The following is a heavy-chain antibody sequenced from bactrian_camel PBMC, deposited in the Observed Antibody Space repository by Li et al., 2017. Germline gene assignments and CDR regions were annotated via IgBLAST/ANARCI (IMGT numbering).Heavy chain of an antibody. D-gene: IGHD4*01. CDR3: AVDRLVGNLIAGRPKY. CDR2: IMYSGGGT. V-gene: IGHV3-3*01. Sequence: HVQLVESGGGSVQSGGSLRLSCRASGNTFSTSCMGRFRQAPGKEREGVAVIMYSGGGTRYADSVKGRFTISRDNAKNTVYLQMDSLKSDDTAMYYCAVDRLVGNLIAGRPKYWGQGTQVTVS. J-gene: IGHJ4*01. CDR1: GNTFSTSC.